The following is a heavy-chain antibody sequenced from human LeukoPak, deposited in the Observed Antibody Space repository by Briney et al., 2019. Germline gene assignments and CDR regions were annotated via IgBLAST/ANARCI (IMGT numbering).Heavy chain of an antibody. V-gene: IGHV3-7*01. Sequence: RGSLRLSCAASGFTFSSYWMNWVRQAPGKGLEWVANIKQDGSEKYYVDSVKGRFTISRDNAKNSLYLQMNSLRAEDTAVYYCASTYSGSYRRPFDIWGQGTMVTVSS. CDR3: ASTYSGSYRRPFDI. CDR1: GFTFSSYW. D-gene: IGHD1-26*01. CDR2: IKQDGSEK. J-gene: IGHJ3*02.